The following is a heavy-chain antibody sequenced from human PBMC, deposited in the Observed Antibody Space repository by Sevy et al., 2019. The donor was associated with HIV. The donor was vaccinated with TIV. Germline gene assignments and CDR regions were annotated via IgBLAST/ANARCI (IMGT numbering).Heavy chain of an antibody. J-gene: IGHJ4*02. V-gene: IGHV3-30*18. Sequence: LSLTCAASGFTFSSYGMHWVRQAPGKGLEWVAVISYDGSNKYYADSVKGRFTISRDNSKNTLYLQMNSLRAEDTAVYYCAKTSIAVAGDFDYWGQGTLVTVSS. CDR3: AKTSIAVAGDFDY. CDR2: ISYDGSNK. CDR1: GFTFSSYG. D-gene: IGHD6-19*01.